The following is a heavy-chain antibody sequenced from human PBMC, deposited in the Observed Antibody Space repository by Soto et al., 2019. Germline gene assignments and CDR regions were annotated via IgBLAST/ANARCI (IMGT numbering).Heavy chain of an antibody. CDR2: VSIGGST. V-gene: IGHV3-23*01. CDR3: AKRRGAGGHFDY. J-gene: IGHJ4*02. D-gene: IGHD2-15*01. CDR1: GFTFSSYA. Sequence: DVQLLESGGGLVQPAGSLRLSCAASGFTFSSYAMGWVRQGPGKGLEWVAVVSIGGSTHYADSVRGRFTISRDNSKNTLSLQMNSLTAADTAVYFCAKRRGAGGHFDYWGQGALVTVSS.